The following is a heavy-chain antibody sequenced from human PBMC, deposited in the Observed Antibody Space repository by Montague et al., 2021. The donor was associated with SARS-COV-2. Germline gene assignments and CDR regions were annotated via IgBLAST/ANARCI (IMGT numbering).Heavy chain of an antibody. Sequence: SETLSLTCTVSGGSISSSSYYWGWIRQPPGKGLEWIGSIFYSGSTVYNPSLKSRVTISVDTSKNQFSLKLSSVTAADTAVYYCASMVRAQVYYFDYWGQGTLVTVSS. CDR3: ASMVRAQVYYFDY. D-gene: IGHD3-10*01. CDR2: IFYSGST. J-gene: IGHJ4*02. V-gene: IGHV4-39*01. CDR1: GGSISSSSYY.